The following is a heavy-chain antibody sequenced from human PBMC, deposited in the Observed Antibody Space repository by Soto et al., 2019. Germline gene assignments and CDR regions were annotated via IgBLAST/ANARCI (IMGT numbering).Heavy chain of an antibody. D-gene: IGHD2-2*02. J-gene: IGHJ6*02. CDR1: VGSISSYY. V-gene: IGHV4-59*01. Sequence: SETLSLTCTFSVGSISSYYWRWIRQPPGKGLEWIGYIYYSGSTNYNPSLKSRVTISVDTSKNQFSLKLSSVTAADTAVYYCARDSDPYCSSTSCYTGYYYGMDVWGQGTTVTVSS. CDR2: IYYSGST. CDR3: ARDSDPYCSSTSCYTGYYYGMDV.